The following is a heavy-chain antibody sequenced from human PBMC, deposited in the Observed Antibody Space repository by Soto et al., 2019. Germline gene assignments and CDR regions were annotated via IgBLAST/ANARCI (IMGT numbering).Heavy chain of an antibody. V-gene: IGHV4-30-4*01. D-gene: IGHD6-13*01. J-gene: IGHJ4*02. CDR2: INYSGIT. CDR1: GGSISSGDYY. CDR3: ARVPPHFYSSDWYPSHLDS. Sequence: PSETLSLTCTVSGGSISSGDYYWTWIRQPPGKGLEWIGYINYSGITYCNPYLKSRVSVSVATSQNQLSLKMSSVTAADTAVSYCARVPPHFYSSDWYPSHLDSWGQAYLVTVYS.